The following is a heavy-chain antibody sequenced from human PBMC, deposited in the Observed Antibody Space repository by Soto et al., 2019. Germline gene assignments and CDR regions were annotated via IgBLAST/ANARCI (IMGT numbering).Heavy chain of an antibody. CDR2: INPNSGGT. CDR1: GYTFTRYY. CDR3: AREYYYDSAPAFDI. J-gene: IGHJ3*02. V-gene: IGHV1-2*04. D-gene: IGHD3-22*01. Sequence: GGSVKVSCKASGYTFTRYYMHWVRQAPGQGLEWMGWINPNSGGTNYAQKFQGWVTMTRDTSISTAYMELSRLRSDDTAVYYCAREYYYDSAPAFDIWGQGTMVTVSS.